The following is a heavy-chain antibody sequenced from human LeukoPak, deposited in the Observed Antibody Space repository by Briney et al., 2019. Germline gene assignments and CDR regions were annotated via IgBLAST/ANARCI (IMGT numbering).Heavy chain of an antibody. D-gene: IGHD3-22*01. V-gene: IGHV3-21*01. CDR3: VRDGYYYDSSGYYADYYYYYMDV. CDR2: ISSSSSYI. CDR1: GFTFSSYS. J-gene: IGHJ6*03. Sequence: PGGSLRLSCAASGFTFSSYSMNWVRQAPGKGLEWVSSISSSSSYIYYADSVKGRFTISRDNAKNSLYLQMNSLRAEDTAVYYCVRDGYYYDSSGYYADYYYYYMDVWGKGTTVTVSS.